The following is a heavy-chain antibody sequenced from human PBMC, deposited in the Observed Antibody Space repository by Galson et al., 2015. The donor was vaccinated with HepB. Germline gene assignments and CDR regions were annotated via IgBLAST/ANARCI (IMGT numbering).Heavy chain of an antibody. CDR3: ARDSGYDF. D-gene: IGHD3-10*01. V-gene: IGHV3-30*09. CDR1: GFIFSTYA. J-gene: IGHJ4*02. CDR2: ISYDGSKK. Sequence: SLRLSCAASGFIFSTYAMHWVRQAPGKGLEWVAVISYDGSKKYHAESVKGRFAISRDNSKNTLYLQMNSLRAEDTGVYFRARDSGYDFWGQGTLVAVSS.